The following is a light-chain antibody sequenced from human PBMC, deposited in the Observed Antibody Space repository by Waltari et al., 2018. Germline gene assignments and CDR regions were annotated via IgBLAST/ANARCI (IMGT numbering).Light chain of an antibody. CDR3: QQYSSIPYT. CDR1: QSVLYSGNNKNY. CDR2: WAS. V-gene: IGKV4-1*01. Sequence: DIVMTQSPASLAVCLGEEATIKCKCSQSVLYSGNNKNYLAWYQQKPGQPPKVIIYWASTRESGVPARFSGSGSGTDFTLTVSSLQAEDVAVYYCQQYSSIPYTFGQGTKVEIK. J-gene: IGKJ2*01.